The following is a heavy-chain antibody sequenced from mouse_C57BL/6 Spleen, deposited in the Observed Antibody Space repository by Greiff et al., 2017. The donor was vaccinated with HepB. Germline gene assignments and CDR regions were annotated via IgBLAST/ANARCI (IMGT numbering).Heavy chain of an antibody. D-gene: IGHD2-1*01. CDR2: IYPRDGST. J-gene: IGHJ4*01. CDR1: GYTSTSYD. Sequence: QVQLKESGPELVKPGASVKLSCKASGYTSTSYDINWVKQRPGQGLEWIGWIYPRDGSTKYNEKFKGKATLTVDTSSSTAYMELHSLTSEDSAVYFCARQDYGNLLDYWGQGTSVTVSS. V-gene: IGHV1-85*01. CDR3: ARQDYGNLLDY.